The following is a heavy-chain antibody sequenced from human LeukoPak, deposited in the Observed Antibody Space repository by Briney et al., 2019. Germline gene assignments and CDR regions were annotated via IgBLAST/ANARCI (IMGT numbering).Heavy chain of an antibody. J-gene: IGHJ6*04. V-gene: IGHV3-48*04. CDR2: ISSSGSTI. Sequence: GRTLRLSRAASGFTFSNYGMSWVRQAPGKGLEWVSYISSSGSTIYYADSVKSRFTISRDNAKNSLYLQMNGLRAEDTAVYYCAELGITMIGGVWGKGTTVTISS. CDR3: AELGITMIGGV. D-gene: IGHD3-10*02. CDR1: GFTFSNYG.